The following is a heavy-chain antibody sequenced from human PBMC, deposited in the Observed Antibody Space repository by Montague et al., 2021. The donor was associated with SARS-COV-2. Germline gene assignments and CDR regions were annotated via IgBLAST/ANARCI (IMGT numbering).Heavy chain of an antibody. CDR3: ARAQNICFIANCVNYFDL. CDR2: IFYTGST. J-gene: IGHJ4*02. V-gene: IGHV4-59*11. D-gene: IGHD2-15*01. Sequence: SETLSLTCSVSGGSISGHYWSWIRQSPGKGLQWIGYIFYTGSTKFNPSLKSRVSMSLDTSKNHFSLRLSAVTAADTARYYCARAQNICFIANCVNYFDLWGLGALVTVPS. CDR1: GGSISGHY.